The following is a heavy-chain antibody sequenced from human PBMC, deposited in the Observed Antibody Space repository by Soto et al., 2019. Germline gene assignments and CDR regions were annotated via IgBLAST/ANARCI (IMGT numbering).Heavy chain of an antibody. J-gene: IGHJ6*02. CDR1: GFTVSSNY. CDR2: IYSGGST. CDR3: ARDHVLGGSYSVDV. V-gene: IGHV3-66*01. Sequence: EVQLVESGGGLVQPGGSLRLSCAASGFTVSSNYMSWVRQAPGKGLERVSVIYSGGSTYYADSVKGRFTISRDNSKNTLYLQMNSLRAEDTAVYYCARDHVLGGSYSVDVWGQGTTVTVSS. D-gene: IGHD1-26*01.